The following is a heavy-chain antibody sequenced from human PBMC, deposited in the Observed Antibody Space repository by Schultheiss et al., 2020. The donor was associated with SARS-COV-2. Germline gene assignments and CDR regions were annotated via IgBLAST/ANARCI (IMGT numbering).Heavy chain of an antibody. V-gene: IGHV3-21*04. CDR2: ISSSSSYI. CDR3: AKGLQYYFYHYGMDV. J-gene: IGHJ6*02. Sequence: GGSLRLSCAASGFTFSSYSMNWVRQAPGKGLEWVSSISSSSSYIYYADSVKGRFTISRDNSKNTLYLQMNSLRAEDTAIYYCAKGLQYYFYHYGMDVWGQGTTVTVSS. CDR1: GFTFSSYS.